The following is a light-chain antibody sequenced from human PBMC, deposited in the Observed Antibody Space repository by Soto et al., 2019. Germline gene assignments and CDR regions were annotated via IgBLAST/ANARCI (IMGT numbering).Light chain of an antibody. J-gene: IGLJ3*02. V-gene: IGLV2-23*01. CDR2: EAT. CDR1: SSDVGSYNL. Sequence: QSVLTQPASVSGSPEQSITISCTGTSSDVGSYNLVSWYQQHPGKAPKVMIYEATKRPSGVSNRFSGSKSGNTASLTISGLQAEDEADYYCCAYAGSGTGVFGGGTKLTVL. CDR3: CAYAGSGTGV.